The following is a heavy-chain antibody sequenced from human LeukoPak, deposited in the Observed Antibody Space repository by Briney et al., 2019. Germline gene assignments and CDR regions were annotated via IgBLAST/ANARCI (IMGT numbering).Heavy chain of an antibody. CDR2: INWNGGST. V-gene: IGHV3-20*04. Sequence: PGGSLRLSCAASGFTFDDYGMSWVRQAPGKGLEWVSGINWNGGSTGYADSVKGRFTISRDSAKNPLYLQMNSLRAEDTALYYCARASPPDWGLAVAWGQGTLVTVSS. D-gene: IGHD3/OR15-3a*01. CDR3: ARASPPDWGLAVA. CDR1: GFTFDDYG. J-gene: IGHJ5*02.